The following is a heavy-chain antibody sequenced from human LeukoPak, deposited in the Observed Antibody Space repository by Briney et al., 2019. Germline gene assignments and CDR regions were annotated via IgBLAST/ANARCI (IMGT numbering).Heavy chain of an antibody. CDR1: GYSISSGYY. D-gene: IGHD4-17*01. Sequence: PSETLSLTCTVSGYSISSGYYWGWIRQPPGKGLEWIGSIYHSGSTYYNPSLKSRVTISVDTSKNQFSLKLSSVTAADTAVYYCARGPLGRLRSYYFDYWGQGTLVTVSS. V-gene: IGHV4-38-2*02. J-gene: IGHJ4*02. CDR2: IYHSGST. CDR3: ARGPLGRLRSYYFDY.